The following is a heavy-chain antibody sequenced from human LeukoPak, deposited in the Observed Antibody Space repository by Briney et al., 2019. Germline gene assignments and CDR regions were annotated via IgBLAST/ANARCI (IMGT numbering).Heavy chain of an antibody. CDR3: ARARVDGYKHFDY. CDR1: GFTLSSYS. D-gene: IGHD5-24*01. V-gene: IGHV3-48*01. J-gene: IGHJ4*02. CDR2: ISSSSSSTI. Sequence: GGSLRLSCVGSGFTLSSYSMNWVRQAPGKGLEWVSYISSSSSSTIYYADSVKGRFTISRDNAKNSLYLQMNSLRAEDTAVYYCARARVDGYKHFDYWGQGTLVTVSS.